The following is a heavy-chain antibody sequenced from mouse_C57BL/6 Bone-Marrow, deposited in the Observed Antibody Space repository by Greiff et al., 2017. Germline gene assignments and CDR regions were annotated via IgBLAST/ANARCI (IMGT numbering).Heavy chain of an antibody. CDR2: IDPSDSYT. J-gene: IGHJ3*01. V-gene: IGHV1-69*01. D-gene: IGHD2-4*01. Sequence: QVQLKESGAELVMPGASVKLSCKASGYTFTSYWMHWVKQRPGQGLEWIGEIDPSDSYTNYNQKFKGKSTLTVDKSSSTAYMQLSSLTSEDSAVYYCARDYDYSWFAYWGQGTLVTVSA. CDR1: GYTFTSYW. CDR3: ARDYDYSWFAY.